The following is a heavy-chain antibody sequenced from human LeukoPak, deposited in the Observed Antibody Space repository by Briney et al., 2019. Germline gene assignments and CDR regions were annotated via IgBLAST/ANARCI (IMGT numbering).Heavy chain of an antibody. J-gene: IGHJ4*02. CDR1: GFTFSSYA. V-gene: IGHV3-30-3*01. CDR3: ARDRHYYDSSGYYDY. CDR2: ISYDGSNK. D-gene: IGHD3-22*01. Sequence: GGSLRLSCAASGFTFSSYAMHWVRQAPGKGLEWAAVISYDGSNKYYADSVKGRFTISRDNSKNTLYLQMNSLRAEDTAVYYCARDRHYYDSSGYYDYWGQGTLVTVSS.